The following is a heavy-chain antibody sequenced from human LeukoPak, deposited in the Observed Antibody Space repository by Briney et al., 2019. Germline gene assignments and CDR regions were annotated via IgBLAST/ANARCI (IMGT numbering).Heavy chain of an antibody. V-gene: IGHV1-46*01. CDR2: INPTGTTT. Sequence: ASVKVSCKASGYTFINHWMHWVRQAPGQGLEWVGLINPTGTTTLYAQRFQGRVTMTRNTSTSTVYMELSSLRSEDTAVYYCAGIRDGYNDAYDIWGQGTMVTAPS. CDR1: GYTFINHW. D-gene: IGHD5-24*01. CDR3: AGIRDGYNDAYDI. J-gene: IGHJ3*02.